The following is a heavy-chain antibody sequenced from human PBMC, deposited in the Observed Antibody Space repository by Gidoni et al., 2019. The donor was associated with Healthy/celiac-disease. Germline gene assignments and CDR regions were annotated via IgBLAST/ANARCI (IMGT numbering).Heavy chain of an antibody. CDR1: GCSISSGSYY. CDR3: ARGARYSGEDY. Sequence: QVQLQESGPGLVKPSQTLSLTCTVSGCSISSGSYYWSWIRQPAGKGLEWIGRIYTSGSTNYNPSLKSRVTISVDTSKNQFSLKLSSVTAADTAVYYCARGARYSGEDYWGQGTLVTVSS. V-gene: IGHV4-61*02. J-gene: IGHJ4*02. D-gene: IGHD3-16*02. CDR2: IYTSGST.